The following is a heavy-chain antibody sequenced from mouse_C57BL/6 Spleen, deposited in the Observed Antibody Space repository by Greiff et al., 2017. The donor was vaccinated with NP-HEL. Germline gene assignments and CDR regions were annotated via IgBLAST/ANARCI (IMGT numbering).Heavy chain of an antibody. CDR2: IYPSDSET. Sequence: VQLQQPGAELVRPGSSVKLSCKASGYTFTSYWMDWVKQRPGQGLEWIGNIYPSDSETHYNQKFKDKATLTVDKSSSTAYMQLSSLTSEDSAVYYCARDDGSSYGFAGWGKGALVTV. V-gene: IGHV1-61*01. D-gene: IGHD1-1*01. J-gene: IGHJ3*01. CDR1: GYTFTSYW. CDR3: ARDDGSSYGFAG.